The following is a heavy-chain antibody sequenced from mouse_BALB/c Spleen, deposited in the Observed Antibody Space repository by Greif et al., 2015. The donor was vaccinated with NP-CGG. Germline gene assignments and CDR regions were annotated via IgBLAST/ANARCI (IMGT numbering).Heavy chain of an antibody. Sequence: EVKLVESGGGLVQPGGSMKLSCVASGFTFSNYGMNWVRQSPEKGLEWVAEIRLKSNNYATHYAESVKGRFTISRDDSKSSVYLQMNNLRAEDTGIYYCTTGFAYWGQGTLVTVSA. CDR1: GFTFSNYG. J-gene: IGHJ3*01. CDR2: IRLKSNNYAT. V-gene: IGHV6-6*02. CDR3: TTGFAY.